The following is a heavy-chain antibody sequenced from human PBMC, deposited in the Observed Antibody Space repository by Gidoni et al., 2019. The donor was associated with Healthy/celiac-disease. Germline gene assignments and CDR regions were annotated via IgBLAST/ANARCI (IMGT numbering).Heavy chain of an antibody. CDR3: AIIPGIAAAKHGTH. J-gene: IGHJ4*02. V-gene: IGHV3-74*01. CDR1: GFTFSSYW. Sequence: EVQLVESGGGLVQPGGSLRLSCAASGFTFSSYWMHWVRQAPGKGLVWVSRINSDGSSTSYADSVKGRFTISRDNAKNTLYLQMNSLRAEDTAVYYCAIIPGIAAAKHGTHWGQGTLVTVSS. D-gene: IGHD6-13*01. CDR2: INSDGSST.